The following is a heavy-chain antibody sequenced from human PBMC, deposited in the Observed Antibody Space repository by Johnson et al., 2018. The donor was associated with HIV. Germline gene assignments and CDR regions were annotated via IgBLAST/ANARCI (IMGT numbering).Heavy chain of an antibody. Sequence: WVRQAPGKGLEWVSVIYSGGSTYYADSVKGRFPISRDNSKNTLYLQMNSLRAEDTAVYYCAKGENDYGDYGLDAFDIWGQGTMVTVSS. D-gene: IGHD4-17*01. CDR3: AKGENDYGDYGLDAFDI. CDR2: IYSGGST. V-gene: IGHV3-66*01. J-gene: IGHJ3*02.